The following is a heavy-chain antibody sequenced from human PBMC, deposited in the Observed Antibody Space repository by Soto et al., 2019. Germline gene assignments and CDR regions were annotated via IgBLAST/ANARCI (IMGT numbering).Heavy chain of an antibody. D-gene: IGHD4-17*01. CDR1: AFSLSTTGVG. V-gene: IGHV2-5*02. Sequence: QITLKESGPTLVKPTQTLTLTCTFSAFSLSTTGVGVGWIRQPPGKALEWLALIYWDDDKRYSPFLKSRLTITKDTSKNPVVLRMTNMDPVDTATYYCAYSPPATVTTSAEYFQAWGQGTLVTVSS. J-gene: IGHJ1*01. CDR2: IYWDDDK. CDR3: AYSPPATVTTSAEYFQA.